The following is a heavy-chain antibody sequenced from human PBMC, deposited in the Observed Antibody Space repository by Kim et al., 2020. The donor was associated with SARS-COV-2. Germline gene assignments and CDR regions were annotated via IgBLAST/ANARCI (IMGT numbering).Heavy chain of an antibody. Sequence: AQKFQGRVTMTRDTSISTAYMELSRLRSDDTAVYYCARVTTVVTDTWFDPWGQGTLVTVSS. D-gene: IGHD4-17*01. CDR3: ARVTTVVTDTWFDP. V-gene: IGHV1-2*02. J-gene: IGHJ5*02.